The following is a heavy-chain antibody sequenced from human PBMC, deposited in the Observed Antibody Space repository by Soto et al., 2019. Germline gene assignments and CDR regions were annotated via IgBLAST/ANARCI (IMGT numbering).Heavy chain of an antibody. CDR1: GFIFSNYD. J-gene: IGHJ4*02. V-gene: IGHV3-30*18. CDR3: AKAGDGTSAHSLEH. CDR2: ISYDGNNK. D-gene: IGHD3-16*01. Sequence: GGSLRLSCAASGFIFSNYDMHWVRQAPGKGLEWVAVISYDGNNKYYGDSLEGRFTISRDNSKNTLYLQTHSLTAEDTALYYCAKAGDGTSAHSLEHWGPGTLVTVSS.